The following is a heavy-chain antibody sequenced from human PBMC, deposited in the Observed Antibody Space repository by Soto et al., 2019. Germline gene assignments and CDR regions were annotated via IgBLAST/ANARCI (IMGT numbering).Heavy chain of an antibody. CDR2: ISYDGSNK. CDR3: VGSSSVEGGPWFDP. Sequence: GGSLRLSCAASGFTFSSYAMHWVRQAPGKGLEWVAVISYDGSNKYYADSVKGRFTISRDNSKNTLYLQMNSLRAEDTAVYYCVGSSSVEGGPWFDPWGQGTLVTVSS. CDR1: GFTFSSYA. J-gene: IGHJ5*02. D-gene: IGHD6-6*01. V-gene: IGHV3-30-3*01.